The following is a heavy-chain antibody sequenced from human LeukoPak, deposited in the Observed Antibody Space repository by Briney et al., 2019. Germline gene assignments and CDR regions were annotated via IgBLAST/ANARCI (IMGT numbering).Heavy chain of an antibody. CDR2: IYYSGST. CDR1: GGSISSSSYY. J-gene: IGHJ3*02. D-gene: IGHD1-26*01. Sequence: SETLSLTCTVSGGSISSSSYYWGWIRQPPGKGLERIGSIYYSGSTYYNPSLKSRVTIRVDTSKNQFSLNLNSVTAADTAVYYCARVGVSGSFPDGAFDIWGQGTMVTVSS. V-gene: IGHV4-39*07. CDR3: ARVGVSGSFPDGAFDI.